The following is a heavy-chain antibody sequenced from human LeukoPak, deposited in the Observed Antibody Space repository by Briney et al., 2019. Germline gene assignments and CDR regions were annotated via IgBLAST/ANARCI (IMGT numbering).Heavy chain of an antibody. CDR3: AKGTGYGGNSVPDY. Sequence: GGSLRLSCAASGFTFSSYAMSWVRQAPGKGLEWVSTISGSGSSTYYPDFVKGRFTISRDNSKNTLYLQMNSLRAEDTAEYYCAKGTGYGGNSVPDYWGQGTLVTVSS. CDR2: ISGSGSST. J-gene: IGHJ4*02. V-gene: IGHV3-23*01. CDR1: GFTFSSYA. D-gene: IGHD4-23*01.